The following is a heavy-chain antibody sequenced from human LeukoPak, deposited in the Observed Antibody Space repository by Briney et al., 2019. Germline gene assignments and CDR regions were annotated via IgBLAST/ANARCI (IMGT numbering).Heavy chain of an antibody. J-gene: IGHJ3*02. Sequence: GASVKVSCKASGYTFTSYYMHWVRQAPGQGLEWMGWINPNSGGTNYAQKFQGRVTMTRDTSISTAYMELSRLRSDDTAVYYCARDLWFGESFHDAFDIWGQGTMVTVSS. V-gene: IGHV1-2*02. CDR3: ARDLWFGESFHDAFDI. CDR2: INPNSGGT. CDR1: GYTFTSYY. D-gene: IGHD3-10*01.